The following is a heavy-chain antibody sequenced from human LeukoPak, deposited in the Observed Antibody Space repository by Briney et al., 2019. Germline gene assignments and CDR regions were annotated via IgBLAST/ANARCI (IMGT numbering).Heavy chain of an antibody. CDR1: GGSFSGYY. Sequence: SETLSLTCAVYGGSFSGYYWSWIRQPPGKGLEWIGEINHSGSTKYNPTLKSRVTISVDTSKNQFSLKLSSVTAADTAVYYCARDKVGATELDYYYYMDVWGKGTTVTISS. V-gene: IGHV4-34*01. CDR2: INHSGST. D-gene: IGHD1-26*01. CDR3: ARDKVGATELDYYYYMDV. J-gene: IGHJ6*03.